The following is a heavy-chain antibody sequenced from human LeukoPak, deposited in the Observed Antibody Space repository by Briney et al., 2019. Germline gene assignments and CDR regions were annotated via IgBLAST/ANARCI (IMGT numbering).Heavy chain of an antibody. J-gene: IGHJ4*02. Sequence: GGSLRLSCAPSGFTFSSYWMRWARGAPGRGRDGVANLKQDGSEKSYVDSGEGRYNLSRENTKNSLYLQMNSLRAEDTSVYYCARRIAAAGNDYWGQGTLVTVSS. D-gene: IGHD6-13*01. CDR3: ARRIAAAGNDY. CDR2: LKQDGSEK. CDR1: GFTFSSYW. V-gene: IGHV3-7*01.